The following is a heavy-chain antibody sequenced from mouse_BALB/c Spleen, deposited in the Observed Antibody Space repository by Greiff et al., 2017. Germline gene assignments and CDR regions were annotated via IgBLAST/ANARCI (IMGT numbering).Heavy chain of an antibody. D-gene: IGHD1-1*01. Sequence: EVHLVESGGGLVQPGGSMKLSCVASGFTFSNYWMNWVRQSPEKGLEWVAEIRLKSNNYATHYAESVKGRFTISRDDSKSSVYLQMNNLRAEDTGIYYCTREGYYGSSYDWYFDVWGAGTTVTVSS. CDR2: IRLKSNNYAT. V-gene: IGHV6-6*02. CDR3: TREGYYGSSYDWYFDV. CDR1: GFTFSNYW. J-gene: IGHJ1*01.